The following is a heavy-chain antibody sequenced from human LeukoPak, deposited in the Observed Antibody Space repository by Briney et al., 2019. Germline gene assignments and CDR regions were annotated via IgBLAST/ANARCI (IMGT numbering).Heavy chain of an antibody. D-gene: IGHD2-15*01. Sequence: GGSLRLSCAASGFTFSSYGMHWVRQAPGKGLEWVSFIRYGGSNKYYADSVKGRFTISRDNAKNSLYLQMNSLRAEDTAVYYCAREGYCSGGSCFRYNWFDPWGQGTLVTVSS. CDR2: IRYGGSNK. V-gene: IGHV3-30*02. J-gene: IGHJ5*02. CDR3: AREGYCSGGSCFRYNWFDP. CDR1: GFTFSSYG.